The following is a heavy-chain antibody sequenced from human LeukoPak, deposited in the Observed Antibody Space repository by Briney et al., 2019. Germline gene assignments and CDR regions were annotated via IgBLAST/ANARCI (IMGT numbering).Heavy chain of an antibody. J-gene: IGHJ4*02. D-gene: IGHD4-17*01. V-gene: IGHV3-30*18. CDR3: AKDRYGDYGSSFDY. Sequence: GGSXRXSXXXXXXXXXSXXXHWVRQAPGKGLEWVAVISYDGSNKYYADSVKGRFTISRDNSKNTLYLQMNSLRAEDTAVYYCAKDRYGDYGSSFDYWGQGTLVTVSS. CDR1: XXXXXSXX. CDR2: ISYDGSNK.